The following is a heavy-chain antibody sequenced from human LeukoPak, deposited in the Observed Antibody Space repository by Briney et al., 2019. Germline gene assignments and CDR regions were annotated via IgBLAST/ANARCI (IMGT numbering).Heavy chain of an antibody. CDR1: GGSISSGGYS. CDR2: IYHRGST. V-gene: IGHV4-30-2*01. Sequence: SETLSLTCAVSGGSISSGGYSWSWIRQPPGKGLEWIGYIYHRGSTYYNPSLKSRVTISVDRSKNQFSLKLSSVSAADTAVCYCARVYSGYDYRFDYWGQGTLVTVSS. D-gene: IGHD5-12*01. J-gene: IGHJ4*02. CDR3: ARVYSGYDYRFDY.